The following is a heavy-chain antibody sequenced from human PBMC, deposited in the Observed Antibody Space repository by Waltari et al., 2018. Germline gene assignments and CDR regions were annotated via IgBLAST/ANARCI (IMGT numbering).Heavy chain of an antibody. CDR1: GGSISSGGYS. D-gene: IGHD3-3*01. J-gene: IGHJ4*02. CDR2: IYHSGST. Sequence: QVQLQESGPGLVKPSQTLSLTCPVSGGSISSGGYSWSWIRQHPGKGLEWIGYIYHSGSTYYNPSLKSRVTISVDRSKNQFSLKLSSVTAADTAVYYCARAAPFTYYDFWSGYSHFDYWGQGTLVTVSS. CDR3: ARAAPFTYYDFWSGYSHFDY. V-gene: IGHV4-30-2*01.